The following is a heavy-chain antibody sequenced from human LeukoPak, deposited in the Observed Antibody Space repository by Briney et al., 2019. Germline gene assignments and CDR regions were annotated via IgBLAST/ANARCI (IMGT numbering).Heavy chain of an antibody. Sequence: SETLSLTCAVYGGSFSGYYWSWIRQPPGKGLEWIGEINHSGSTYYNPSLKSRVTISVDTSKNQFSLKLSSVTAADTAVYYCARGSYGSGSYRYNWFDPWGQGTLVTVSS. CDR2: INHSGST. D-gene: IGHD3-10*01. V-gene: IGHV4-34*01. J-gene: IGHJ5*02. CDR3: ARGSYGSGSYRYNWFDP. CDR1: GGSFSGYY.